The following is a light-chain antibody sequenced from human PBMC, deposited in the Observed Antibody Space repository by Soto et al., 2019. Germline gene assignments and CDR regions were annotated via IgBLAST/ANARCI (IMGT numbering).Light chain of an antibody. CDR2: DVT. CDR3: CSYAGSYPWV. CDR1: SSDVGGYNR. Sequence: QSALTQPPSVSGSPGQSVTIPCTGTSSDVGGYNRVSWYQQPPGTAPKLMIYDVTKRPSGVPDRISGSKSGNTASLTISGLQAEDEADYYCCSYAGSYPWVFGGGTKLTVL. V-gene: IGLV2-11*01. J-gene: IGLJ2*01.